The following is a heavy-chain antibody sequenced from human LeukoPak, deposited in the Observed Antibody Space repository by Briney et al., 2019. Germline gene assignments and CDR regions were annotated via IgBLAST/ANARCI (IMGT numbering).Heavy chain of an antibody. Sequence: SETLSLTCAVYGGSFSGCYWSWIRQPPGKGLEWIGEINHSGSTNYNPSLKSRVTISVDASKNQFSLKLSSVTAADTAVYYCARGRGATDWGQGTLVTVSS. CDR1: GGSFSGCY. V-gene: IGHV4-34*01. CDR2: INHSGST. D-gene: IGHD1-26*01. J-gene: IGHJ4*02. CDR3: ARGRGATD.